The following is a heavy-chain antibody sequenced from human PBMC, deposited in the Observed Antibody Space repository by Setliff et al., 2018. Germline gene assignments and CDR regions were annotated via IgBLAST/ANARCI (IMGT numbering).Heavy chain of an antibody. CDR3: AREGVDTRSWTDYRYYMDV. CDR1: GYTFTNHY. V-gene: IGHV1-46*01. Sequence: GASVKVSCKASGYTFTNHYMHWVRQAPGQGLEWMGIINPSGGLTKYAQKFQGRVTMTSDTSTNTVYLEVSSLRSEDTAVYYCAREGVDTRSWTDYRYYMDVWGKGTTVTVSS. CDR2: INPSGGLT. J-gene: IGHJ6*03. D-gene: IGHD5-18*01.